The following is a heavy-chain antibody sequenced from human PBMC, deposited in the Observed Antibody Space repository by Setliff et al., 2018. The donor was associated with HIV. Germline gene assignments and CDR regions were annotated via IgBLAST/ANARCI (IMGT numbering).Heavy chain of an antibody. CDR2: LYYSGNT. CDR1: GGSISSSVHY. CDR3: ARSYNGVPWT. Sequence: SETLSLTCTVSGGSISSSVHYWGWIRQPPGKGLEWIASLYYSGNTYYNPSLKSRVTILVDTSKNQFSLKLTSVTGADTAVYYCARSYNGVPWTWGQGRLVTVSS. J-gene: IGHJ5*02. V-gene: IGHV4-39*07. D-gene: IGHD2-8*01.